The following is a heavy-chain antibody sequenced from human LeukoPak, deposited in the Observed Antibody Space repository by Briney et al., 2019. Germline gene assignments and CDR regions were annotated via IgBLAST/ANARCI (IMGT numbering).Heavy chain of an antibody. CDR3: AKTGMGFDY. CDR1: GFTFSSYG. J-gene: IGHJ4*02. Sequence: PGGSLRLSCAASGFTFSSYGMHWVRQAPGKGLEWVAVISYDGSNKYYADSVKGRFTISRDNSKNTLYLQMNSLRAEDTAVYYCAKTGMGFDYWGQGTLVTVSS. D-gene: IGHD1-1*01. V-gene: IGHV3-30*18. CDR2: ISYDGSNK.